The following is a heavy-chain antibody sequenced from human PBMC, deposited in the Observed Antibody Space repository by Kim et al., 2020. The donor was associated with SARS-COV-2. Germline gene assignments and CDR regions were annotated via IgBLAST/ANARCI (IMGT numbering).Heavy chain of an antibody. CDR2: INAGPGNT. Sequence: ASVKVSCKASGYTFTDYAMHWVRQAPGQRLEWMGRINAGPGNTKYLQNFQDRVTITSDTSASTAYMELSSLESEDTAVYYCARGQEARTWTYYFYAMDVWGHGTTVTVSS. D-gene: IGHD1-1*01. CDR1: GYTFTDYA. V-gene: IGHV1-3*01. J-gene: IGHJ6*02. CDR3: ARGQEARTWTYYFYAMDV.